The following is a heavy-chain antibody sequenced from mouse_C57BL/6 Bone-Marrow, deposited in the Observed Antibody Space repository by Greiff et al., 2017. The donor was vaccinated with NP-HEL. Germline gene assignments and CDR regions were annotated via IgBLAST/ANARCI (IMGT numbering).Heavy chain of an antibody. CDR2: INYDGSST. CDR1: GFTFSDYY. Sequence: EVKLVESEGGLVQPGSSMKLSCTASGFTFSDYYMAWVRQVPEKGLEWVANINYDGSSTYYLDSLKSRFIISRDNAKNILYLQMSSLKSEDTATYYCARGDEGYFDVWGTGTTVTVSS. V-gene: IGHV5-16*01. J-gene: IGHJ1*03. CDR3: ARGDEGYFDV.